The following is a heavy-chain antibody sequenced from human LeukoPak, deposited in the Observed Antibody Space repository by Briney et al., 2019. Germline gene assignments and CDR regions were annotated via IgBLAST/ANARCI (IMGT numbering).Heavy chain of an antibody. CDR2: ISSSSSTI. D-gene: IGHD3-3*01. CDR1: GFTFSCYS. V-gene: IGHV3-48*01. CDR3: ARDRDFTIFGVVGKSTDV. Sequence: PGGSLRLSCAASGFTFSCYSMNWLRQAPGKGLEGVPYISSSSSTIYYEDSVKGRFTISRENAKNSLYLQMNSLRAEDTAVYYCARDRDFTIFGVVGKSTDVWGKGTTVTVSS. J-gene: IGHJ6*04.